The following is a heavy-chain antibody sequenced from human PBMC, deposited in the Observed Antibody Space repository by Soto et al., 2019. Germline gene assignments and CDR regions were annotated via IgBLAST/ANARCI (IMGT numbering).Heavy chain of an antibody. CDR1: GFTFSSYA. V-gene: IGHV3-23*01. D-gene: IGHD2-8*01. J-gene: IGHJ3*02. Sequence: EVPLLESGGGLVQPGGSLRLSCAASGFTFSSYAMSWVRQPPGKGLELVSAISGSVGSTYYADSVKGRFTISRDNSKNTRYLQVNSLRAESTSVYYCAKDNRPADALPRGAHDAFDNWGQGTMVTVAS. CDR3: AKDNRPADALPRGAHDAFDN. CDR2: ISGSVGST.